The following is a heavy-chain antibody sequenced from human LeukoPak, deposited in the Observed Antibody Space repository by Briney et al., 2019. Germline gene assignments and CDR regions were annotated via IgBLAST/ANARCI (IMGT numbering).Heavy chain of an antibody. Sequence: ASVKVSCKASGYTFTGYYMHWVRQAPGQGLEWMGWINPNSGGTNYAQKFQGRVTTTRDTSISTAYMELSRLRSDDTAVYYCARDQTKRYYFDYWGQGALVTVSS. CDR3: ARDQTKRYYFDY. CDR1: GYTFTGYY. V-gene: IGHV1-2*02. D-gene: IGHD1-7*01. CDR2: INPNSGGT. J-gene: IGHJ4*02.